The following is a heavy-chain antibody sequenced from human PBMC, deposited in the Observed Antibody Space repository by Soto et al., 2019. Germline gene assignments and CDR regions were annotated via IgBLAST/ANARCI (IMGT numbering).Heavy chain of an antibody. CDR2: IKHDGNEK. V-gene: IGHV3-7*01. CDR1: GFMIGNYW. D-gene: IGHD3-22*01. Sequence: GSLRLSCAATGFMIGNYWLSWVRPAPGKGLGWVANIKHDGNEKYYVDSVKGRFTVSRDNVKTFLHLQMRSLRGDDTVVYFCVRATLSWGHYYFRGLDVWGQGTTVTVSS. CDR3: VRATLSWGHYYFRGLDV. J-gene: IGHJ6*02.